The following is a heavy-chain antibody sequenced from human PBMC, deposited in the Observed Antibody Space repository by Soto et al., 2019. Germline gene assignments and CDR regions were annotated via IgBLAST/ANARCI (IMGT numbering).Heavy chain of an antibody. D-gene: IGHD5-12*01. J-gene: IGHJ4*02. Sequence: GGSLRLSCAASGFTVSSNYMSWVRQAPGKGLEWVSVIYSGGSTYYADSVKGRFTISRDNSKNTLYLQMNSLRAEYTAVYYCARGGRDGYNGYYFDYWGQGTLVTVSS. CDR2: IYSGGST. CDR1: GFTVSSNY. V-gene: IGHV3-53*01. CDR3: ARGGRDGYNGYYFDY.